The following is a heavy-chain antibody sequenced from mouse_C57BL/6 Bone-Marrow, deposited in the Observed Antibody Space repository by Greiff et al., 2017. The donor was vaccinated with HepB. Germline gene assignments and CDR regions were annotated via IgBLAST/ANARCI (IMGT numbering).Heavy chain of an antibody. CDR2: IYPGSGST. V-gene: IGHV1-55*01. D-gene: IGHD1-1*01. Sequence: QVQLQQPGAELVKPGAPVKMSCKASGYTFTSYWITWVKQRPGQGLEWIGDIYPGSGSTNYNEKFKSKATLTVDTSSSTAYMQLSSLTSEDSAVYYCARCDLLLRFDWYFDVWGTGTTVTVSS. CDR1: GYTFTSYW. J-gene: IGHJ1*03. CDR3: ARCDLLLRFDWYFDV.